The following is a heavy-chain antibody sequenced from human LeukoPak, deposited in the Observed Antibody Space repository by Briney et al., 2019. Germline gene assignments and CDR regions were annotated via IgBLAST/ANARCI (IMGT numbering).Heavy chain of an antibody. D-gene: IGHD3-22*01. CDR1: GYSISSGYY. Sequence: SETLSLTCAVSGYSISSGYYWGWIRQPPGKGLEWIGSIYHSGGTYYNPSLKSRVTISVDTSKNQYSLKLSSVTAADTAVYYCARIVRNAHTNYYDSSGYSDAFDIWGQGTMVTVSS. J-gene: IGHJ3*02. V-gene: IGHV4-38-2*01. CDR3: ARIVRNAHTNYYDSSGYSDAFDI. CDR2: IYHSGGT.